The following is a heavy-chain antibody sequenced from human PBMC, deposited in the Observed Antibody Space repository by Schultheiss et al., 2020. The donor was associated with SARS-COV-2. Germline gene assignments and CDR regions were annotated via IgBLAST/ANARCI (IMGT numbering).Heavy chain of an antibody. CDR3: ARGTVVVPAAILGYYYYYMDV. Sequence: SETLSLTCAVSGGSISSSNWWSWIRQHPGKGLEWIGYIYYSGSTYYNPSLKSRVTISVDTSKNQFSLKLSSVTAADTAVYYCARGTVVVPAAILGYYYYYMDVWGKGTTVTVSS. CDR2: IYYSGST. CDR1: GGSISSSNW. V-gene: IGHV4-31*11. D-gene: IGHD2-2*02. J-gene: IGHJ6*03.